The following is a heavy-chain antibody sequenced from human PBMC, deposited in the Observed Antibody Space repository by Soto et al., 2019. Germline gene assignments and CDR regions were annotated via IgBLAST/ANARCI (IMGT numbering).Heavy chain of an antibody. V-gene: IGHV4-39*01. CDR1: GGSISSSSYY. Sequence: TETLPLTCTCSGGSISSSSYYWGWIRKPPGKGLEWIGSIYYSGSTYYNPSLKSRVTISVDTSKNQFSLKLSSVTDADTAVYYCARLAKLNWFDPWGQGTLVTVSS. J-gene: IGHJ5*02. CDR2: IYYSGST. D-gene: IGHD5-12*01. CDR3: ARLAKLNWFDP.